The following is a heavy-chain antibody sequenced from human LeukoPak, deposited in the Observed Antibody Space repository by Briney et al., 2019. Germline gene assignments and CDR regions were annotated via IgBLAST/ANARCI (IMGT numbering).Heavy chain of an antibody. Sequence: ASVKVSCKASGGTFSSYAISWVRQAPGQGLEWMGGIIPIFGTANYAQKFQGRVTITTDESTSTAYMELSSLRSEDTAVYYCARGTSSPYYYYYMDVWGKGTTVTVSS. CDR3: ARGTSSPYYYYYMDV. J-gene: IGHJ6*03. V-gene: IGHV1-69*05. CDR1: GGTFSSYA. CDR2: IIPIFGTA. D-gene: IGHD2-2*01.